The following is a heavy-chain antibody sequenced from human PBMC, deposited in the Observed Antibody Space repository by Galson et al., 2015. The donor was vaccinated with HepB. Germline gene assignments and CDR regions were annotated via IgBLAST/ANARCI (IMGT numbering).Heavy chain of an antibody. Sequence: SLRLSCAASGFTFSSYAMSWVRQAPGKGLEWVSAISGSGGSTYYADSVKGRFTISRDNSKNTLYLQMNSLRAEDTAVYYCAKAQKDIVVVPAAIGYWGQGTLVTVPS. CDR2: ISGSGGST. J-gene: IGHJ4*02. V-gene: IGHV3-23*01. CDR3: AKAQKDIVVVPAAIGY. CDR1: GFTFSSYA. D-gene: IGHD2-2*01.